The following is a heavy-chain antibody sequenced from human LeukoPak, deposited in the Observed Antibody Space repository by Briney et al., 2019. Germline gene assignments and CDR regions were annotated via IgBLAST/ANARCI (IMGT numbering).Heavy chain of an antibody. Sequence: SETLSLTCTVSGGSISSYYWTWIRQPPGKGLEWIGYIYYSGITNYNPSLKSRVTISVDTPKNQFSLKLTSVTAADTAMYYCARSDSSSLPSDYWGQGTLVAVSS. CDR2: IYYSGIT. V-gene: IGHV4-59*01. CDR1: GGSISSYY. J-gene: IGHJ4*02. D-gene: IGHD6-6*01. CDR3: ARSDSSSLPSDY.